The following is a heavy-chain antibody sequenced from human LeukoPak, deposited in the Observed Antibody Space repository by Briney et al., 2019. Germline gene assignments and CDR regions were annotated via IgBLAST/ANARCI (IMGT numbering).Heavy chain of an antibody. CDR2: TSYDGSNK. Sequence: GGSLRLSCAASGXTFSSYGMHWVRQAPGKGLESVAVTSYDGSNKYYADSVKGRFTISRDNSKNTLYLQMNSLRAEDTAVYYCANAEGDSSGYYHGWFDPWGQGTLVTVSS. CDR1: GXTFSSYG. D-gene: IGHD3-22*01. CDR3: ANAEGDSSGYYHGWFDP. V-gene: IGHV3-30*18. J-gene: IGHJ5*02.